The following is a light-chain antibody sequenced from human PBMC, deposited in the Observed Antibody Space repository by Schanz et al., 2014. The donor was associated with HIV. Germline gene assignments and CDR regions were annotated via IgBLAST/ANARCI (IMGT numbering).Light chain of an antibody. CDR3: QQYDDSRT. Sequence: EIVLTQSPDTLSLSPGERATLSCRASQTVSSSSLAWYQQKPGQSPRLLIYGASTRATGIPDRFSGSGSGTDFSLTISRLEPEDSAVYYCQQYDDSRTFGQGTKVEIK. CDR1: QTVSSSS. CDR2: GAS. V-gene: IGKV3-20*01. J-gene: IGKJ1*01.